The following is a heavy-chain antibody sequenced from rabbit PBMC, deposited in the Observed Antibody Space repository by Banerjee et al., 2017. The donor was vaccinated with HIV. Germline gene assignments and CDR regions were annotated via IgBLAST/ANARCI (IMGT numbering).Heavy chain of an antibody. CDR3: ARDGSGWGANFNL. CDR1: GFDFSSYW. V-gene: IGHV1S45*01. Sequence: QEQLEESGGDLVKPEGSLTLTCTASGFDFSSYWICWVRQAPGKGLEWIACIDAGSSGSTYYASWAKGRFTISKTSSTTVTLQMTSLTAADTATYFCARDGSGWGANFNLWGPGTLVTVS. D-gene: IGHD4-1*01. J-gene: IGHJ4*01. CDR2: IDAGSSGST.